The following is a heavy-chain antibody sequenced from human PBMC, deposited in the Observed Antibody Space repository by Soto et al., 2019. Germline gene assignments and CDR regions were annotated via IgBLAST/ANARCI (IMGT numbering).Heavy chain of an antibody. V-gene: IGHV3-23*01. CDR2: ISGSGGST. CDR3: ANDLPPRCWDLYYYYGMDV. CDR1: GFTFSSYA. J-gene: IGHJ6*02. Sequence: EVQLLESGGGLVQPGGSLRLSCAASGFTFSSYAMRWVRQAPGKGLEWVSAISGSGGSTYYADSVKGRFTISRDNSKNTLYLQMNSLRAEYTAVYYCANDLPPRCWDLYYYYGMDVWGQGTTVTVSS. D-gene: IGHD1-26*01.